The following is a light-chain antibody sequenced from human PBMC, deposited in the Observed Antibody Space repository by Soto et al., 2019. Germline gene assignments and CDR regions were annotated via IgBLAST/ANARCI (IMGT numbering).Light chain of an antibody. J-gene: IGKJ1*01. CDR1: QSLLHSSGYYY. Sequence: DIVLIQSPPSLTVTPGEPASISCRSSQSLLHSSGYYYLDWYLQKPGQSPQLLIYLGSNRASGVPYRFSGSGAGTDFALKISRVGAEAVVVYYCMQAFEVYWTFGQGTKVEIK. CDR2: LGS. CDR3: MQAFEVYWT. V-gene: IGKV2-28*01.